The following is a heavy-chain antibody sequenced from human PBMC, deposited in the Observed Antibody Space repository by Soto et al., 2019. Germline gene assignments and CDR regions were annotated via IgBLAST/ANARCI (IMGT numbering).Heavy chain of an antibody. CDR1: GGSISSSSYY. CDR3: ARSWDSGTNDY. V-gene: IGHV4-39*01. D-gene: IGHD1-1*01. CDR2: IYYSGST. J-gene: IGHJ4*02. Sequence: SETLSLTCTVSGGSISSSSYYWGWIRQPPGKGLEWIGSIYYSGSTYYNPSLKSRVTISVDTSKNQFSLKLGSVTAADTAVYYCARSWDSGTNDYWGQGTLVTVSS.